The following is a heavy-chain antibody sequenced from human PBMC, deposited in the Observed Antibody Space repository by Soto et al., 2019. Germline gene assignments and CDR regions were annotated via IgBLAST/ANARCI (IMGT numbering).Heavy chain of an antibody. CDR2: ISYDGSNK. CDR3: AKSSWGVVVAATRVKLDY. Sequence: PGGSLRLSCAASGFTFSSYGMHWVRQAPGKGLEWVAVISYDGSNKYYADSVKGRFTISRDNSKNTLYLQMNSLRAEDTAVYYCAKSSWGVVVAATRVKLDYWGQGTLVTVSS. D-gene: IGHD2-15*01. CDR1: GFTFSSYG. J-gene: IGHJ4*02. V-gene: IGHV3-30*18.